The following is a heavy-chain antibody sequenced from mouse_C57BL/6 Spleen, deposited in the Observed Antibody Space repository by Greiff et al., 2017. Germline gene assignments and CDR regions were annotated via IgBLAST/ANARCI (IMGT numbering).Heavy chain of an antibody. J-gene: IGHJ2*01. V-gene: IGHV5-6*01. D-gene: IGHD1-1*01. CDR2: ISSGGSYT. Sequence: EVKLVESGGDLVKPGGSLKLSCAASGFTFSSYGMSWVRQTPDKRLEWVATISSGGSYTYYPDSVKGRFTISRDNAKNTLYLQMSSLKSEDTAMYYCARHSPTTVVATDYVDYWGQGTTLTVSS. CDR3: ARHSPTTVVATDYVDY. CDR1: GFTFSSYG.